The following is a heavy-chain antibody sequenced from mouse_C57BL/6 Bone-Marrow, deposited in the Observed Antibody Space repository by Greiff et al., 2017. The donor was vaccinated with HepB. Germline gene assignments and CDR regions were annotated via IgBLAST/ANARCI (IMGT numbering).Heavy chain of an antibody. J-gene: IGHJ4*01. D-gene: IGHD6-5*01. CDR1: GYTFTEYT. Sequence: VQLQQSGAELVKPGASVKLSCKASGYTFTEYTIQRVKQRSGQGLGWIGWFYPGSGSIKYNEKFKDKATLTADQSSSTVYMELSRLPSEDSAVYFCARHEYAGSNYYAMDYWGQGTSVTVSS. CDR3: ARHEYAGSNYYAMDY. V-gene: IGHV1-62-2*01. CDR2: FYPGSGSI.